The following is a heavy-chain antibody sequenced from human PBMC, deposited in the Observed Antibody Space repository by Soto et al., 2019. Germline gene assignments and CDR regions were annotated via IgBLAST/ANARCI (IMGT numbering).Heavy chain of an antibody. V-gene: IGHV3-53*01. Sequence: EVQLVESGGGLTQPGGSLRLSCVGSGFIVSSSHMIWVRQAPGKGLEGVSILYNNGKTNYVDSVKGRFTITRDNSKNTVYRQMNSLRVEATAVYYCARLTEAERHWGQGALVTVSS. CDR1: GFIVSSSH. J-gene: IGHJ4*02. CDR2: LYNNGKT. CDR3: ARLTEAERH. D-gene: IGHD1-1*01.